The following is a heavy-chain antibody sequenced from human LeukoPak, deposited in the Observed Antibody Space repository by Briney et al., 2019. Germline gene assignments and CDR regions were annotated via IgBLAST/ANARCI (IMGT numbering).Heavy chain of an antibody. D-gene: IGHD4/OR15-4a*01. CDR1: GFTFDDYA. V-gene: IGHV3-9*01. J-gene: IGHJ6*02. Sequence: GGSLRLSCAASGFTFDDYAMPWVRQAPGKGLEWVSGISWNSGSIGYADSVKGRFTISRDNAKNSLYLQMNSLRAEDTAVYYCARDVLLRGNYYYYGMDVWGQGTTVTVSS. CDR3: ARDVLLRGNYYYYGMDV. CDR2: ISWNSGSI.